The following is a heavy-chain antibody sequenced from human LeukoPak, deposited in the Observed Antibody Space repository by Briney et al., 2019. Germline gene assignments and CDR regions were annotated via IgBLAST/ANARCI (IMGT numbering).Heavy chain of an antibody. CDR2: INHSGST. D-gene: IGHD1-26*01. CDR3: AKDPTTYSGSNGNWFDP. J-gene: IGHJ5*02. CDR1: GGSFSGYY. Sequence: PSETLSLTCAVYGGSFSGYYWSWIRQPPGKGLEWIGEINHSGSTNYNPSLKSRVTISVGTSKNQFSLKLSSVTAADTAVYYCAKDPTTYSGSNGNWFDPWGQGTLVTVSS. V-gene: IGHV4-34*01.